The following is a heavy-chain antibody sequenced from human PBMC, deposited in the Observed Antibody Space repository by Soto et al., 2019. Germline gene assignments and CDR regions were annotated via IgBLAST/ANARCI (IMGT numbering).Heavy chain of an antibody. V-gene: IGHV3-23*01. CDR3: AKAEQWLVKYNWFDP. J-gene: IGHJ5*02. Sequence: RLSCAASGFTFSSYAMSWVRQAPGKGLEWVSAISGSGGSTYYADSVKGRFTISRDNSKNTLYLQMNSLRAEDTAVYYCAKAEQWLVKYNWFDPWGQGTLVTVSS. D-gene: IGHD6-19*01. CDR2: ISGSGGST. CDR1: GFTFSSYA.